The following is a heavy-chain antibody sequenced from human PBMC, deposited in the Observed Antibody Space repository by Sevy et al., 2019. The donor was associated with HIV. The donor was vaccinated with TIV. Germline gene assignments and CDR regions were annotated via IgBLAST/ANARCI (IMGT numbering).Heavy chain of an antibody. CDR2: INPNSGGT. Sequence: ASVKVSCKASGYTFTGYYMHWVRQAPGQGLEWMGRINPNSGGTNYAQKFQGRVTMTRDTSISTAYMELSRLRSDDTAVYYCARVGYDILTGYYNGGVFDYWGQRTLVTVSS. D-gene: IGHD3-9*01. J-gene: IGHJ4*02. V-gene: IGHV1-2*06. CDR1: GYTFTGYY. CDR3: ARVGYDILTGYYNGGVFDY.